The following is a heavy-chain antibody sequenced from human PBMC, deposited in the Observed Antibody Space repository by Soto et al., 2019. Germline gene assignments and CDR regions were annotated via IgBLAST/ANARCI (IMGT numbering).Heavy chain of an antibody. D-gene: IGHD3-22*01. Sequence: GGSLRLSCAASGFTFSSYAMSWVRQAPGKGLEWVSAISGSGGSTYYAESRKGRFTIARDNSKNTLYLQMNRLRAEDTAVYYCAKGQKSFKGDSSGYVYVGALFGAAFDIWGQGTMVTVSS. J-gene: IGHJ3*02. V-gene: IGHV3-23*01. CDR1: GFTFSSYA. CDR2: ISGSGGST. CDR3: AKGQKSFKGDSSGYVYVGALFGAAFDI.